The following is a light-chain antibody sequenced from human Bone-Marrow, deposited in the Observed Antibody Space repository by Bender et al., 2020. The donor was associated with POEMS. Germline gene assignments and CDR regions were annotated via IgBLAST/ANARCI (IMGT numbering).Light chain of an antibody. J-gene: IGLJ2*01. CDR2: QDD. V-gene: IGLV3-1*01. CDR3: QAWDSGSALV. Sequence: SYELTQPPSVSVSPGQTASISCSGDKLGDKFACWYQQKPGHAPVLVIYQDDRRPSGIPERFSGSNSGNTATLTISGTQAMDGADYYCQAWDSGSALVFGGGTKLTVL. CDR1: KLGDKF.